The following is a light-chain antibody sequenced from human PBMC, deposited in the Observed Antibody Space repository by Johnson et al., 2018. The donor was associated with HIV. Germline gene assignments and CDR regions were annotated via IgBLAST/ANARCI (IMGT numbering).Light chain of an antibody. Sequence: QAVLTQPPSVSAAPGQKVTISCSGSSSNIGNNYVSWYQQLPGRAPKLLIYDNNKRPSGIPDRFSGSKSGTSATLGSTGLQTGDEADYYCGTWDSSLSAGVFGTGTKVTVL. CDR1: SSNIGNNY. J-gene: IGLJ1*01. V-gene: IGLV1-51*01. CDR3: GTWDSSLSAGV. CDR2: DNN.